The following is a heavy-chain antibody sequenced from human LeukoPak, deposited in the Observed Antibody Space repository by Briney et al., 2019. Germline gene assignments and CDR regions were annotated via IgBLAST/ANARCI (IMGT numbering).Heavy chain of an antibody. J-gene: IGHJ5*02. D-gene: IGHD3-3*01. CDR2: IVVGSGNT. CDR3: AADLGPRGSNDYDFWSGYYTGWLSGWFDP. CDR1: GFTFTSSA. Sequence: SVKVSCKASGFTFTSSAMQWVRQARGQRPEWIGWIVVGSGNTNYAQKFQERVTITRDMSTSTAYMELSSLRSEDTAVYYCAADLGPRGSNDYDFWSGYYTGWLSGWFDPWGQGTLVTVSS. V-gene: IGHV1-58*02.